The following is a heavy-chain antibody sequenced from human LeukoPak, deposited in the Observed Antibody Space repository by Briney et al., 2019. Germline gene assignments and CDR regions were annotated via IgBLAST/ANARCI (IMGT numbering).Heavy chain of an antibody. V-gene: IGHV3-21*04. CDR3: ARDLSFKSPASFDP. D-gene: IGHD2/OR15-2a*01. CDR2: ISSSSSYI. Sequence: PGGSLRLSCAASEFIFSSYNMNWVRQAPGKGLEWVSSISSSSSYIYYGDSVKGRFTISRDNVKNSLYLQMNSLRAEDTALYHCARDLSFKSPASFDPWGQGTLVTVSS. J-gene: IGHJ5*02. CDR1: EFIFSSYN.